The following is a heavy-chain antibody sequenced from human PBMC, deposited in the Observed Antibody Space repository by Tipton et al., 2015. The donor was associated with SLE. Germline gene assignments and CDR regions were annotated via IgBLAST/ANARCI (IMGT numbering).Heavy chain of an antibody. CDR2: IRNKANSYTT. V-gene: IGHV3-72*01. CDR1: GFTFSDHY. D-gene: IGHD3-16*01. CDR3: TRTRSPWGLIYAFDL. J-gene: IGHJ3*01. Sequence: QLVQSGGGLVQPGGSLRLSCAASGFTFSDHYMDWVRQAPGKGLEWVGRIRNKANSYTTEYAAAVKGRFTISRHDSESIAYLQMNSLKTEDTAVYYCTRTRSPWGLIYAFDLWGQGTLVTVSS.